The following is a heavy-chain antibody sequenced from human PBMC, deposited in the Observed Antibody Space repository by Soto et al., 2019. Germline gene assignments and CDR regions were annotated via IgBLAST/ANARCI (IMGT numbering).Heavy chain of an antibody. CDR2: TYYRSKWYN. CDR3: ARAETAMAYYGMDV. Sequence: SPPLSLTCAIAGDSVSSNGAALNWISQSPSRGLEWLGRTYYRSKWYNDYAVSVKSRITINPDTSKNQFSLQLNSVTPEDTAVYYCARAETAMAYYGMDVWGQGTTVTVS. V-gene: IGHV6-1*01. J-gene: IGHJ6*02. D-gene: IGHD5-18*01. CDR1: GDSVSSNGAA.